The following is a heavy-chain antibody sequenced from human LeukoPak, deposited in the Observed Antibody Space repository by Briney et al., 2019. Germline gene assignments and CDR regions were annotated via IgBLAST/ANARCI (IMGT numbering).Heavy chain of an antibody. CDR3: ARVVTTYIDY. V-gene: IGHV4-59*01. J-gene: IGHJ4*02. D-gene: IGHD4-17*01. CDR1: GGSISSYY. Sequence: PSETLSLTCTVSGGSISSYYWSWIRQPPGKGLEWIGYIYYSGSTNYDPSLKSRVTISVDTSKNQFSLKLSSVTAADTAVYYCARVVTTYIDYWGQGTLVTVSS. CDR2: IYYSGST.